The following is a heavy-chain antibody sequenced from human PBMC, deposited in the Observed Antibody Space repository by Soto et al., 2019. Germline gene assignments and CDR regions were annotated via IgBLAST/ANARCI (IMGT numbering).Heavy chain of an antibody. Sequence: SETLSLTCAVYGGSFSGYYWTWICQPPGTGLEWIGEINHSGSTNYNPSLKSRVTISVDTSKNQFSLKLTSVTAADTAVYYCARDKITGLFDYWGQGTLVTVSS. CDR3: ARDKITGLFDY. D-gene: IGHD2-8*02. CDR1: GGSFSGYY. V-gene: IGHV4-34*01. CDR2: INHSGST. J-gene: IGHJ4*02.